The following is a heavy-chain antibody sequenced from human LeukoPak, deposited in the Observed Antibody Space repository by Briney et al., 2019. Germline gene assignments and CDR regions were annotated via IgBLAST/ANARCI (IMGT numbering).Heavy chain of an antibody. CDR1: GYTFTSYD. D-gene: IGHD6-19*01. J-gene: IGHJ4*02. Sequence: ASVKVSCKASGYTFTSYDINWVRQATGQGLEWMGWINPNSGGTNYAQKFQGRVTMTRDTSISTAYMELSRLRSDDTAVYYCARDVRGYSSGPTPAYYFDYWGQGTLVTVSS. V-gene: IGHV1-2*02. CDR3: ARDVRGYSSGPTPAYYFDY. CDR2: INPNSGGT.